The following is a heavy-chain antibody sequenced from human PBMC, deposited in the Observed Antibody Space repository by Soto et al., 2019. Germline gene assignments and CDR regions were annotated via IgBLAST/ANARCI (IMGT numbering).Heavy chain of an antibody. CDR3: ARARMFSGAHHDY. CDR1: GYTFTNFG. V-gene: IGHV1-18*04. J-gene: IGHJ4*02. Sequence: QVHLVQSGAVVENPGASVKVSCKASGYTFTNFGINWVRQAPGQGLEWMGWITPYNGKANYPQKHQDRLTITTATSTNTAYLELRSLRSDDTAVYFCARARMFSGAHHDYWGQGTRVTVSS. CDR2: ITPYNGKA. D-gene: IGHD1-26*01.